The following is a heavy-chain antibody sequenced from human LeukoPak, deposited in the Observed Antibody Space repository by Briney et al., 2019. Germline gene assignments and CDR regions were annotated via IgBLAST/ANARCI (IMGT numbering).Heavy chain of an antibody. V-gene: IGHV4-34*01. J-gene: IGHJ4*02. CDR1: GGXFSGYY. Sequence: SETLSLTCAVYGGXFSGYYCSWIRQPPGKGLEWIGEINHSGSTNYNPSLKSRVTISVDMSKNQFSLKLSSVTAADTAVYYCARGLRYFDWPLGYWGQGTLVTVSS. D-gene: IGHD3-9*01. CDR2: INHSGST. CDR3: ARGLRYFDWPLGY.